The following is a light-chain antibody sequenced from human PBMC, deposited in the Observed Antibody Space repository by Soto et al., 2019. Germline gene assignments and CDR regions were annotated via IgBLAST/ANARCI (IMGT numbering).Light chain of an antibody. Sequence: EIVLTQSPGTLSLSPGERATLSCRASQSVSSSYLVWHQQKPGQAPRLLIYGASTRATGIPARFSGSGSGTEFTLTITSLQSEDFAVYYCQQYYKWPQWTIGQGTKVDI. V-gene: IGKV3-15*01. CDR2: GAS. CDR1: QSVSSSY. J-gene: IGKJ1*01. CDR3: QQYYKWPQWT.